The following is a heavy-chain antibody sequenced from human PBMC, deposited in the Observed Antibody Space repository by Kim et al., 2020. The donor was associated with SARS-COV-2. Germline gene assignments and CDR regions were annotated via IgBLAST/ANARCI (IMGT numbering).Heavy chain of an antibody. Sequence: DSVKGRFTISRDNAKNSLYLQMNSPRAEDTAVYYCARDRRSGPKDLWSQGTLVTVSS. V-gene: IGHV3-21*01. D-gene: IGHD6-19*01. CDR3: ARDRRSGPKDL. J-gene: IGHJ4*02.